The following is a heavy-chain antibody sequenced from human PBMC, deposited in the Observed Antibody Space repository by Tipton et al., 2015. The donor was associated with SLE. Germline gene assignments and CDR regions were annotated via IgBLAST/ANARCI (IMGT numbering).Heavy chain of an antibody. CDR2: IYHSGST. CDR3: ARDPNGGYGSFDY. V-gene: IGHV4-38-2*02. Sequence: TLSLTCTVSGYSISSGYYWGWIRQPPGKGLEWIGSIYHSGSTYYNPSLKSRVTISVDTSKNQFSLKLSSVTAADTAVYYCARDPNGGYGSFDYWGLGALVTVSS. J-gene: IGHJ4*02. CDR1: GYSISSGYY. D-gene: IGHD7-27*01.